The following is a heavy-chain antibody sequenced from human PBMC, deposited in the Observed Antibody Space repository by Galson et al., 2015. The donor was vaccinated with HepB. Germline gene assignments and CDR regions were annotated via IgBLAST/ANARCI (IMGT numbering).Heavy chain of an antibody. J-gene: IGHJ5*02. D-gene: IGHD2/OR15-2a*01. CDR2: FSSSSSYI. Sequence: SLRLSCAASGFTFSGYTMNWVRQAPGKGLEWVSSFSSSSSYISYADSVKGRFTISRDNAKNSLYLQMNSLRAEDTAVYYCARDLLTATGWFDPWGQGTLVTVSS. CDR3: ARDLLTATGWFDP. CDR1: GFTFSGYT. V-gene: IGHV3-21*01.